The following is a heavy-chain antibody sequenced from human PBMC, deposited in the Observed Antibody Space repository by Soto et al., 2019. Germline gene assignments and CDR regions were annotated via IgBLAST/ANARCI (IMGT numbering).Heavy chain of an antibody. CDR2: IWYDGSNK. Sequence: QVQLVESGGGVVQPGRSLRLSCAASGFTFSSYGMHWVRQAPGKGLEWVAVIWYDGSNKYYADSVQGRFTISRDNSKNTMYLQTSSLRDEDTAVYYCAIDYPQTYGMDVWGQGTTVTVSS. V-gene: IGHV3-33*01. D-gene: IGHD3-16*02. CDR1: GFTFSSYG. CDR3: AIDYPQTYGMDV. J-gene: IGHJ6*02.